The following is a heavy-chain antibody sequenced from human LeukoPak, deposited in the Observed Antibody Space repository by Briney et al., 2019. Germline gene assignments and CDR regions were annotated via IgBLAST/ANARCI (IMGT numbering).Heavy chain of an antibody. CDR3: ASREVVTGAFDI. D-gene: IGHD2-15*01. V-gene: IGHV3-74*01. Sequence: GGSLRLSCAATGFTFSNYWMHWVRQAPGKGLVWVSRINSDGSSTTYADSVKGRFTVSRDNAKNTLYLQMNSLRAEDTAVYYCASREVVTGAFDIWGQGTMVTVSS. CDR1: GFTFSNYW. CDR2: INSDGSST. J-gene: IGHJ3*02.